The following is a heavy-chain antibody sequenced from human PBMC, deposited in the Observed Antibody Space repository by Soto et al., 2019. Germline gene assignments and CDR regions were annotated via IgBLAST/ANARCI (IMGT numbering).Heavy chain of an antibody. CDR3: ATQRRYDIFTGSTNGVESPFDY. J-gene: IGHJ4*02. CDR1: GYTLTELS. CDR2: FDPEDGET. V-gene: IGHV1-24*01. Sequence: ASVKVSCKVSGYTLTELSMHWVRQAPGKGLEWMGGFDPEDGETIYAQKFQGRVTMTEDTSTDTAYMELSSLRSEDTAVYYCATQRRYDIFTGSTNGVESPFDYWGQGTLVTVSS. D-gene: IGHD3-9*01.